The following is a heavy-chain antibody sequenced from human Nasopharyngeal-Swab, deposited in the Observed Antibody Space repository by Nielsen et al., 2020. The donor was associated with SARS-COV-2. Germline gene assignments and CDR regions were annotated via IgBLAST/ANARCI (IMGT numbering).Heavy chain of an antibody. J-gene: IGHJ4*02. V-gene: IGHV3-30*04. CDR3: ARDGGSYLDS. CDR2: ISYDGSNK. D-gene: IGHD1-26*01. CDR1: GFTFSSYA. Sequence: GGSLRLSCAASGFTFSSYAMHWVRQAPGKGLEWVAVISYDGSNKYYADSMKGRFTISRDNSKNTLYLQMNSLRAEDTAVYYCARDGGSYLDSWGQGTLVTVSS.